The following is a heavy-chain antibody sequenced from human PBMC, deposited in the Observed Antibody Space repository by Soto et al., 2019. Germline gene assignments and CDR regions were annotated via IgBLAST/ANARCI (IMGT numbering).Heavy chain of an antibody. V-gene: IGHV3-23*01. CDR1: GFAFNSNA. Sequence: GGSLRLSCAASGFAFNSNAVSWVRQAPGKGLEWVSAISGSGATTYYADSVKGRFTISKDNSKNTLYLQMNSLRAEDTAVYYCAKHLMTTVTKGGLDYWGQGTLVTVSS. CDR3: AKHLMTTVTKGGLDY. D-gene: IGHD4-17*01. J-gene: IGHJ4*02. CDR2: ISGSGATT.